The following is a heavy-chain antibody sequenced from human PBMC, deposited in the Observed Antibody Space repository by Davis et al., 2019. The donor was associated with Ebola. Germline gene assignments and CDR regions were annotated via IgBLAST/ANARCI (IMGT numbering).Heavy chain of an antibody. Sequence: ASVTVSCKASGYDFTTFGISWVREAPGQGLEWMGWISGYDGNTTYAQKVQGRVTMTTDTSTSTASLELRSLRSDDTAVYYCARETVDTAMVPEIGMDVWGQGTTVTVSS. J-gene: IGHJ6*02. CDR1: GYDFTTFG. CDR3: ARETVDTAMVPEIGMDV. CDR2: ISGYDGNT. D-gene: IGHD5-18*01. V-gene: IGHV1-18*01.